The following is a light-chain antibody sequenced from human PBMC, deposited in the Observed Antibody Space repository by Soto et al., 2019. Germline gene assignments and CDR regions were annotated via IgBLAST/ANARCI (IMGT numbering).Light chain of an antibody. J-gene: IGKJ2*01. Sequence: EIVMTQSPATRSVSPGERATLSCRASQSVSSNLAWYQQKPGQAPRLLSYGASTMATGTPARFSGSGSGTEFTLTISSLQSEDFAVYYCQQYNKWPPYTFGQGTKLEIK. V-gene: IGKV3-15*01. CDR2: GAS. CDR1: QSVSSN. CDR3: QQYNKWPPYT.